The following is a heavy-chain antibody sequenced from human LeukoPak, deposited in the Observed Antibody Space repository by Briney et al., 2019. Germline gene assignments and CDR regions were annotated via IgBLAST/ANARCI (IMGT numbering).Heavy chain of an antibody. D-gene: IGHD1-26*01. CDR3: ARDGSGSYGFDY. Sequence: GGSLRLSCAASGLAFSAYKMHWVRQAPRKGLVWVSRISTDGYTTDYADFVQGRFTASRDNTKNTWSLQMNSLRAEDTAVYYCARDGSGSYGFDYWGQGALVTVSS. J-gene: IGHJ4*02. V-gene: IGHV3-74*01. CDR2: ISTDGYTT. CDR1: GLAFSAYK.